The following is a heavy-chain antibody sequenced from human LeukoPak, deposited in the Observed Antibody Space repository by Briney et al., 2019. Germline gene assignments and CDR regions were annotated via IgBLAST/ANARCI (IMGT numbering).Heavy chain of an antibody. Sequence: CXASGFIFSDSAIHWVRQASGKGLEWVGRIRSKANSYATAYAASVKGRFTISRDDSKNTAYLQVNSLKTEDTAVYYCTTILFYWGQGTLVTVSS. J-gene: IGHJ4*02. CDR1: GFIFSDSA. D-gene: IGHD2/OR15-2a*01. CDR2: IRSKANSYAT. V-gene: IGHV3-73*01. CDR3: TTILFY.